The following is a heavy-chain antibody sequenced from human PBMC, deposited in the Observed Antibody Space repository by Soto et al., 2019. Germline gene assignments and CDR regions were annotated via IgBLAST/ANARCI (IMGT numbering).Heavy chain of an antibody. V-gene: IGHV4-30-2*01. Sequence: SETLSLTCAVSGGSISSGGYSWSWIRQPPGKGLEWIGYIYHSGSTYYNPSLKSRVTISVDRSKNQFSLKLSSVTAADTAVYYCARSSDCGGDCHTVFDYWGQGTLVTVSS. CDR3: ARSSDCGGDCHTVFDY. CDR2: IYHSGST. J-gene: IGHJ4*02. D-gene: IGHD2-21*02. CDR1: GGSISSGGYS.